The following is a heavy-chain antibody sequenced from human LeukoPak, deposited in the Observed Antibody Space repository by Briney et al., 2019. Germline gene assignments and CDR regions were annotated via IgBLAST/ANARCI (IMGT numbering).Heavy chain of an antibody. CDR2: IWFDGSKQ. D-gene: IGHD4-17*01. J-gene: IGHJ3*02. V-gene: IGHV3-33*01. CDR1: GFMFSGYG. CDR3: ARFYGDYQAFDI. Sequence: GKSLRLSCAASGFMFSGYGMHWVRQAPGKGLEWVAVIWFDGSKQYYADPVKGRFTISRDNSKNTLSLQMNSLRAEDTAVYYCARFYGDYQAFDIWGQGTLVTVSS.